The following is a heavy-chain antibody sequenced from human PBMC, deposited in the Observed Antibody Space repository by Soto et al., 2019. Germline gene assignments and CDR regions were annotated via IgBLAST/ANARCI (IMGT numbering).Heavy chain of an antibody. J-gene: IGHJ3*02. V-gene: IGHV1-69*14. CDR2: SLPIFGTA. Sequence: QVQLVQSGAEVKKPGSSVKVSCKASGGTFTTSSINWVRQAPGQRPEWMGNSLPIFGTADYAQKFQARVTFTAYKSTNTAYMELRSLLSEYTAVYYCARGNEYGGNADAFDIRGQGTVVTVSS. CDR1: GGTFTTSS. CDR3: ARGNEYGGNADAFDI. D-gene: IGHD4-17*01.